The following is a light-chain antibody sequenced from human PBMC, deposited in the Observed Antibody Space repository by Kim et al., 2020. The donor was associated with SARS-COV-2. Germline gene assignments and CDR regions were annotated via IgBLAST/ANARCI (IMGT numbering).Light chain of an antibody. V-gene: IGKV2-30*01. J-gene: IGKJ5*01. CDR2: KVS. CDR3: MQGILWPIT. CDR1: QRLVYSDGNTF. Sequence: TASISCRSSQRLVYSDGNTFLSWFQQRPGQSPRRLICKVSNRDSGVPDRFSGSGSGTDFTLKISRVEAEDIGVYYCMQGILWPITFGDGTRMEIK.